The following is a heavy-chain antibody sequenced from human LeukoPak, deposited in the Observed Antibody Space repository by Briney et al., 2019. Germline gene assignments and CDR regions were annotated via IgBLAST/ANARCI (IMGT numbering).Heavy chain of an antibody. J-gene: IGHJ4*02. D-gene: IGHD3-10*01. CDR1: GYTFSSYA. V-gene: IGHV3-30-3*01. Sequence: GRSLRLSCAASGYTFSSYAMHWVRQAPGKGLEWVAVISYDGSNKYYADSVKGRFTISRDNSKNTLYLQMNSLRAEDTAVYYCARDRGVRGVIDYWGQGTLVTVSS. CDR2: ISYDGSNK. CDR3: ARDRGVRGVIDY.